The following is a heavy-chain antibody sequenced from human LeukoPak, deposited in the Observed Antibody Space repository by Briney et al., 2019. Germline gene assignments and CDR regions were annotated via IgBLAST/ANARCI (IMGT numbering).Heavy chain of an antibody. CDR3: ARVSIVGATTRFYFDY. V-gene: IGHV3-11*01. Sequence: GGSLRLSCAASGFTFSDYYMSWIRQAPGKGLEWVSYISSSGSTIYYADSVKGRFTISRDNAKNSLYLQMNSLRAEDTAVYYRARVSIVGATTRFYFDYWGQGTLVTVSS. J-gene: IGHJ4*02. CDR2: ISSSGSTI. CDR1: GFTFSDYY. D-gene: IGHD1-26*01.